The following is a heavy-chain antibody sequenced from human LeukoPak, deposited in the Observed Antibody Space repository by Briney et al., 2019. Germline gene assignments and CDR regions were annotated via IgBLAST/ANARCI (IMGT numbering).Heavy chain of an antibody. D-gene: IGHD3-22*01. J-gene: IGHJ4*02. CDR2: IYYSGST. CDR3: ARESDSSGEFDY. CDR1: GGSISSGDYY. Sequence: TSQTLSLTCTVSGGSISSGDYYWSWIRQPPGKGLEWIGYIYYSGSTYYNPSLKSRVTISLDTSKNQFSLKLSSVTAADTAVYYCARESDSSGEFDYWGQGTLVTVSS. V-gene: IGHV4-30-4*08.